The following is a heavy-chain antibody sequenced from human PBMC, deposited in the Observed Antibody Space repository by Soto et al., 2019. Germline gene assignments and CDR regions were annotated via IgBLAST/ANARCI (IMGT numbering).Heavy chain of an antibody. D-gene: IGHD2-8*02. CDR1: GGSFSGYD. Sequence: QVQLQQWGAGLLKPSETLSLTCAVYGGSFSGYDWTWIRQPPGTGLEWIWEINHSGSTNYNPSLKSRVTISVDTSKNQFSLKLTSVTAADTAVYYCARDKITGLFDYWGQGTLVTVSS. V-gene: IGHV4-34*01. CDR2: INHSGST. J-gene: IGHJ4*02. CDR3: ARDKITGLFDY.